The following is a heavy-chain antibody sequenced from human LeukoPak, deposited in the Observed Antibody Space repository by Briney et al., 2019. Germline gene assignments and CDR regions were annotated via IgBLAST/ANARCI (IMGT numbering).Heavy chain of an antibody. Sequence: SETLSLTCTVSGGSISSYYWSWIRQPPGKGLEWIGYIYHSGSTYYNPSLKSRVTISVDRSKNQFSLKLSSVTAADTAVYYCARLDYYYFDYWGQGTLVTVSS. V-gene: IGHV4-59*12. D-gene: IGHD2/OR15-2a*01. J-gene: IGHJ4*02. CDR1: GGSISSYY. CDR3: ARLDYYYFDY. CDR2: IYHSGST.